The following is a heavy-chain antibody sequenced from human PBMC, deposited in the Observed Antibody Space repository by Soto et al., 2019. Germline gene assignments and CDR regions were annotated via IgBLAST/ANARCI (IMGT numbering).Heavy chain of an antibody. V-gene: IGHV3-23*01. CDR1: GFTFSSYA. CDR3: AKGRDSMVRGVTYYYYYGMDV. D-gene: IGHD3-10*01. J-gene: IGHJ6*02. Sequence: GGSLRLSCAASGFTFSSYAMSWVRQAPGKGLEWVSAISGSGGSTYYADSVKGRFTISRDNSKNTLYLQMNSLRAEDTAVYYCAKGRDSMVRGVTYYYYYGMDVWGQGTTVTVSS. CDR2: ISGSGGST.